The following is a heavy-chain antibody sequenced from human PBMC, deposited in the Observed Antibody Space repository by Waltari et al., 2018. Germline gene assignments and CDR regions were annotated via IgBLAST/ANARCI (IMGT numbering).Heavy chain of an antibody. CDR3: ARRLRLGELTSDY. Sequence: QVQLQQWGAGLLKPSETLSLTCAVYGGSFSGYYWSWIRQPPGKGLEWIGEINHSGSTNYNPSLKSRVTISVDTSKNQFSLKLSSVTAADTAVYYCARRLRLGELTSDYWGQGTLVTVSS. CDR1: GGSFSGYY. CDR2: INHSGST. V-gene: IGHV4-34*01. J-gene: IGHJ4*02. D-gene: IGHD3-16*01.